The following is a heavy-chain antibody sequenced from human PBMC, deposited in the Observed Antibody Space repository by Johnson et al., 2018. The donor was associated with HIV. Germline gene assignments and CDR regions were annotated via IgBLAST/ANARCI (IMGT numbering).Heavy chain of an antibody. CDR1: GFTFSSYA. Sequence: QVQLVESGGGLVKPGGSLRLSCAASGFTFSSYAMSWVRQAPGKGLEWVSAISSSGSTIYYADSVKGRFTISRDNAKNSLYLQVNSLRAEDTAVYYCARDDRIVGASMGAFDIWGQGTMVTVSS. V-gene: IGHV3-11*04. J-gene: IGHJ3*02. CDR3: ARDDRIVGASMGAFDI. CDR2: ISSSGSTI. D-gene: IGHD1-26*01.